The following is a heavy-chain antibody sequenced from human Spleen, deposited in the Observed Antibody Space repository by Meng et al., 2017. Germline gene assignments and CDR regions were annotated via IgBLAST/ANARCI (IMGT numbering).Heavy chain of an antibody. Sequence: QVQLVQSGAEVKKSGASVKVSCKASEYTFTDWCIYWVRQAPGQGLEWMGIINPSGGSTSYAQKFQGRVTMTRDTSTSTVYMELSSLRSEDTAVYYCARDCLAGYTSGWQFDYWGQGTLVTVSS. J-gene: IGHJ4*02. CDR1: EYTFTDWC. CDR3: ARDCLAGYTSGWQFDY. V-gene: IGHV1-46*01. CDR2: INPSGGST. D-gene: IGHD6-19*01.